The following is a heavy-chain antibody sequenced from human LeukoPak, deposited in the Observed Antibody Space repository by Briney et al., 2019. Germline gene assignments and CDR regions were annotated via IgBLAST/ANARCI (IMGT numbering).Heavy chain of an antibody. Sequence: SVKVSCKASGGTFSSYAISWVRQAPGQGLEWMGGIIPIFGTANYAQKFQGRVTITADESTSTAYMELSSLRSEDTAVYYCARGGEIVVVPATPYYFDYWGQGTLVTVSS. CDR3: ARGGEIVVVPATPYYFDY. J-gene: IGHJ4*02. CDR2: IIPIFGTA. D-gene: IGHD2-2*01. CDR1: GGTFSSYA. V-gene: IGHV1-69*13.